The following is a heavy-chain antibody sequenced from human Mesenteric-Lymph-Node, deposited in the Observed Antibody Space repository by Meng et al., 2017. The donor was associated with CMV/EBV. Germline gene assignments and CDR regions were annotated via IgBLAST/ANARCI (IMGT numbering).Heavy chain of an antibody. J-gene: IGHJ4*02. V-gene: IGHV3-53*01. CDR1: GFTVSTKY. CDR2: IYSDGRT. CDR3: ARGAGYCSSTSCPFDY. D-gene: IGHD2-2*01. Sequence: GESLKISCAVSGFTVSTKYMSWVRQAPGKGLERVSAIYSDGRTYYADSVKGRFIISRDNTKNTVNLQMNSLRAEDTAVYYCARGAGYCSSTSCPFDYWGQGTLVTVSS.